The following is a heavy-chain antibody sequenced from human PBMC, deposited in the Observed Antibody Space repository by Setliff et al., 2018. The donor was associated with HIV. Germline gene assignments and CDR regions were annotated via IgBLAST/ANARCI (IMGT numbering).Heavy chain of an antibody. CDR2: IYTSGST. V-gene: IGHV4-4*09. J-gene: IGHJ1*01. Sequence: SETLSLTCTVSGGSISSYYWSWIRQPPGKGLEWIGNIYTSGSTNYNPSLKSRVTISIDTSNNQFSLKLSSMTAADTAVYYCARDVSSSYYFQHWGQGTLVTVSS. CDR1: GGSISSYY. CDR3: ARDVSSSYYFQH. D-gene: IGHD6-13*01.